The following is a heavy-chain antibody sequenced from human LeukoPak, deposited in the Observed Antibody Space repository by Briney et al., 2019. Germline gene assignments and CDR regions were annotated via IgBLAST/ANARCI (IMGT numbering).Heavy chain of an antibody. CDR3: ARAPTRSYDFVW. Sequence: SVKVSCKASGGTFSSYAISWVRQAPGQGLEWMGGIIPIFATTNYAQKFQGRVTISADESTSTAYMELSSLRSEDTAIYHCARAPTRSYDFVWWGQGTLVTVSS. J-gene: IGHJ4*02. D-gene: IGHD3-3*01. CDR1: GGTFSSYA. CDR2: IIPIFATT. V-gene: IGHV1-69*01.